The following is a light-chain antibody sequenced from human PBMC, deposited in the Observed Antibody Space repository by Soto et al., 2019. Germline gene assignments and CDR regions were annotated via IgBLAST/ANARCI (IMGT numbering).Light chain of an antibody. CDR2: GAY. CDR3: QQYNSWPPLT. V-gene: IGKV3-15*01. Sequence: EIVMTQSPATLSVSPGERATLFCRASQNINNNLAWYQQKPGQAPRLLIYGAYTRATGIPATFSGSGSGTEFTLTISSLQSEDFAVYYCQQYNSWPPLTFGGGTKVDI. CDR1: QNINNN. J-gene: IGKJ4*01.